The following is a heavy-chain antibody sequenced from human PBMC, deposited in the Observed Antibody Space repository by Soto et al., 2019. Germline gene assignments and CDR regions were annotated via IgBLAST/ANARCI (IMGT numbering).Heavy chain of an antibody. D-gene: IGHD3-10*01. CDR1: GYSLNHKD. Sequence: ASVNVSCQASGYSLNHKDVTLVGQATGHGREWMGWMNPGSGDSGYAQKFQGRVTMTRVICIATAYVVLNSRTSEDTAIYCCARRESFHYLNLFDLCGQGTMVTVSS. CDR3: ARRESFHYLNLFDL. CDR2: MNPGSGDS. V-gene: IGHV1-8*02. J-gene: IGHJ5*02.